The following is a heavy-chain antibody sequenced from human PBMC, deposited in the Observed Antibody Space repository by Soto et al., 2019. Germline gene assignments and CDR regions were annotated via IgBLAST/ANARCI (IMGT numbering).Heavy chain of an antibody. D-gene: IGHD6-19*01. CDR2: ISSTSKYI. CDR3: ARGLSSGWFDY. CDR1: GFTFSNYS. J-gene: IGHJ5*01. Sequence: EVQLVESGGGLVKPVGSLRVSCAASGFTFSNYSMNWVRQAPGKGLEWVSSISSTSKYIYYADSVKGRFTISRDNAKKSLYLQRNSLRAEDTAVYYCARGLSSGWFDYWGQGTLVTVSA. V-gene: IGHV3-21*01.